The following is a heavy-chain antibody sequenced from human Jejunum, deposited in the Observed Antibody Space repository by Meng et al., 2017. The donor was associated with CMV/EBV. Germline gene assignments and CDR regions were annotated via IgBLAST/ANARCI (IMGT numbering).Heavy chain of an antibody. Sequence: TGSDGSTSSHSDYGGWIGQSPGKGMEWIGTMYYSGSTQYNPSLKSRVTISVDTSKNQFSLNLSSVTAADTAVYYCARDNSGWYLDYWGQGALVTVSS. J-gene: IGHJ4*02. CDR1: DGSTSSHSDY. CDR3: ARDNSGWYLDY. V-gene: IGHV4-39*07. CDR2: MYYSGST. D-gene: IGHD5-12*01.